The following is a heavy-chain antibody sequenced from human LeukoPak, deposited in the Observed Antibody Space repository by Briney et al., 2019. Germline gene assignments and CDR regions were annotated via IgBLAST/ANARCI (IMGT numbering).Heavy chain of an antibody. CDR2: MNPNSGNT. J-gene: IGHJ5*02. Sequence: GASVKVSCKASGYTFTSYDINWVRQATGQGLEWMGWMNPNSGNTGYAQKFQGRVTITRNTSISTAYMELSSLRSEDTAVYYCARGVDIVVVVAATHRGSWFDPWGQGTLVTVSS. D-gene: IGHD2-15*01. V-gene: IGHV1-8*03. CDR1: GYTFTSYD. CDR3: ARGVDIVVVVAATHRGSWFDP.